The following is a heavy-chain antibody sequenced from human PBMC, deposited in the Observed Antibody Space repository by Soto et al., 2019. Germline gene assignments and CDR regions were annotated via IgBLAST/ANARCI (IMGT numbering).Heavy chain of an antibody. Sequence: GGSLRLSCAASGLTFSSYWMSWVRQAPGKGLEWVANIKQDGSEKYYVDSVKGRFTISRDNAKNSLYLQMNSLRAEDTAVYYCARASGYSYGYSFWFDPSGQGTLVPVS. J-gene: IGHJ5*02. V-gene: IGHV3-7*05. CDR2: IKQDGSEK. D-gene: IGHD5-18*01. CDR1: GLTFSSYW. CDR3: ARASGYSYGYSFWFDP.